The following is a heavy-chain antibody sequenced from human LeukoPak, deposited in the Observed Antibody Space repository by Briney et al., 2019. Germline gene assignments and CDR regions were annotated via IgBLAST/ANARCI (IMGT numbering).Heavy chain of an antibody. J-gene: IGHJ4*02. CDR3: ARVAVTGTLSKYFDS. D-gene: IGHD1-20*01. Sequence: ESLKISCKGSGYSFTSYWVAWVRQTPGKGLEWMGIIYPGDSDTRYSPSFQGQVTVSVDKSISTAYLQWSSLKASDTAMYYCARVAVTGTLSKYFDSWGQGTLVTVSS. CDR1: GYSFTSYW. CDR2: IYPGDSDT. V-gene: IGHV5-51*01.